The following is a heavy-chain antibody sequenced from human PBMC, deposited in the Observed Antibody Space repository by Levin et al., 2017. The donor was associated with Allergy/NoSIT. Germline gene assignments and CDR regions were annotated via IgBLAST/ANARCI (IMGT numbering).Heavy chain of an antibody. Sequence: PGGSLRLSCAAFGFTVNSNYMSWVRQAPGKGLEWVSLIYESGRTTYAESVRGRFTISKDTSKNTVYCQMNSLGAEDTAVYFCARGGSGCRWAFDFWGQGTLVTVSP. CDR1: GFTVNSNY. V-gene: IGHV3-53*01. CDR2: IYESGRT. CDR3: ARGGSGCRWAFDF. D-gene: IGHD6-19*01. J-gene: IGHJ4*02.